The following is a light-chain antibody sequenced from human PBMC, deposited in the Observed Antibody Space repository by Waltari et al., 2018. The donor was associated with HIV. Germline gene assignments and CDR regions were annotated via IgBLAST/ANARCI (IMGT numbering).Light chain of an antibody. V-gene: IGKV3-20*01. Sequence: EIVLTQSPGTLSLSPGDRATLSCRASQSVSDSFLNWYQQKPGQAPRLLIYGASSRATCIPDRFRGSGSGTDFTLTISRLEPEDYAVYYCQVFGSSPRFTFGPGTRVEIK. CDR2: GAS. J-gene: IGKJ3*01. CDR3: QVFGSSPRFT. CDR1: QSVSDSF.